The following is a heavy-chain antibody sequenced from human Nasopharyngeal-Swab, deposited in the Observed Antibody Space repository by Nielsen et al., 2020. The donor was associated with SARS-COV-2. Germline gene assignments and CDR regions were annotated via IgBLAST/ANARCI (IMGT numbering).Heavy chain of an antibody. CDR2: ISWNSGSI. CDR3: ARGMTTVTL. CDR1: GFTFDDYA. J-gene: IGHJ4*02. D-gene: IGHD4-17*01. V-gene: IGHV3-9*01. Sequence: GGSLRLSCAASGFTFDDYAMHWVRQASGKGLEWVSGISWNSGSIGYADSVKGRFTISRDNAKNSLYLQMNSLRAEDTALYYCARGMTTVTLWGQGTLVTVSS.